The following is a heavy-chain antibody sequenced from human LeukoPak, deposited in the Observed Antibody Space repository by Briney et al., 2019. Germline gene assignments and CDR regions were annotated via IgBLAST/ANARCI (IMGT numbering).Heavy chain of an antibody. V-gene: IGHV4-34*01. D-gene: IGHD3-10*01. Sequence: SETLSLTCAVYGGSFSGYYWSWIRQPPGKGLEWIGEINHSGSTNYNPSLKSRVTISVDTSKNQFSLKLSSVTAADTAVYYCARGRSLYSYGSGSPDYWGQGTLVTVSS. CDR2: INHSGST. J-gene: IGHJ4*02. CDR1: GGSFSGYY. CDR3: ARGRSLYSYGSGSPDY.